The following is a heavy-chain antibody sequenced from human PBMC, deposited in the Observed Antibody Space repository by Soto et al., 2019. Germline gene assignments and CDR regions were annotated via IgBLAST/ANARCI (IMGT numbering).Heavy chain of an antibody. CDR3: AREKQQLVRGNNWFDP. Sequence: ASVKVSCKASGGTFSSYTISWVRQAPGQGLEWMGRIIPILGIANYAQKFQGRVTITADKSTSTAYMELSILRSEDTAVYYCAREKQQLVRGNNWFDPWGQGTLVTVSS. V-gene: IGHV1-69*04. CDR1: GGTFSSYT. D-gene: IGHD6-13*01. CDR2: IIPILGIA. J-gene: IGHJ5*02.